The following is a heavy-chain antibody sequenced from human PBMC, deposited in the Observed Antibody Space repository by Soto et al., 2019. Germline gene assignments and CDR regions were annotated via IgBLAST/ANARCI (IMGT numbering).Heavy chain of an antibody. CDR2: ISGSGGST. CDR3: AKSQQYDYDSSGYFPLWLPDYFQH. D-gene: IGHD3-22*01. Sequence: EVQLLESGGGLVQPGGSLRLSCAASGFTFSSYAMSWVRQAPGKGLEWVSAISGSGGSTYYADSVKGRFTIYRDNSKNTLYLHMTSLRAEDTAVYYCAKSQQYDYDSSGYFPLWLPDYFQHWGQGTLVTVSS. V-gene: IGHV3-23*01. J-gene: IGHJ1*01. CDR1: GFTFSSYA.